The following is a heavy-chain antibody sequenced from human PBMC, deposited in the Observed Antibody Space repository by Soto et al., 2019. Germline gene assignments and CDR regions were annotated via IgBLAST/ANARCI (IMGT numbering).Heavy chain of an antibody. V-gene: IGHV3-21*01. CDR1: GFTFSSYS. D-gene: IGHD2-8*01. CDR2: ISSSSSYI. J-gene: IGHJ1*01. CDR3: AREGLGYCTNGVCYTAEYFQH. Sequence: GGSLRLSCAASGFTFSSYSMNWVRQAPGKGLEWVSSISSSSSYIYYADSVKGRFTISRDNAKNSLYLQMNSLRAEDTAVYYCAREGLGYCTNGVCYTAEYFQHWGQGTLVTVSS.